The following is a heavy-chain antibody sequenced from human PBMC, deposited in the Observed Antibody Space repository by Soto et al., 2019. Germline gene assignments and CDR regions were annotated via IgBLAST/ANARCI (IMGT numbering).Heavy chain of an antibody. CDR3: ARGGFMVRGVIIMDAFDI. V-gene: IGHV1-18*01. D-gene: IGHD3-10*01. J-gene: IGHJ3*02. Sequence: QVQLVQSGAEVKKPGASVKVSCKASGYTFTSYGISWVRQAPGQGLERMGCISAYNGNTNYAQKLQGRVTMNTDTGKITGYMELRSVTYDDTAVYYCARGGFMVRGVIIMDAFDIWGQETMVTVSS. CDR2: ISAYNGNT. CDR1: GYTFTSYG.